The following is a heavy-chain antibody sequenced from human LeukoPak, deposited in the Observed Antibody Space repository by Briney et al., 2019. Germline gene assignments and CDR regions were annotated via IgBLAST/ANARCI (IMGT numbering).Heavy chain of an antibody. Sequence: SQTLSLTCTVSGGSLSSGDYYWSWIRQPPGKGLEWIGYIYYSGSTYYNPSLKSRVTISVDTSKNQFSLKLSSVTAADTAVYYCARAGKELDLDYWGQGTLVTVSS. J-gene: IGHJ4*02. CDR2: IYYSGST. V-gene: IGHV4-30-4*08. D-gene: IGHD1-26*01. CDR1: GGSLSSGDYY. CDR3: ARAGKELDLDY.